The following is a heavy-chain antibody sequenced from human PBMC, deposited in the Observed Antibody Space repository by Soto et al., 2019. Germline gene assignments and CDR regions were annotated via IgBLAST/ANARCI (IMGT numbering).Heavy chain of an antibody. CDR2: ITGNGLNS. Sequence: GESLKISCAASGFTFHSHAMSCVRLAPGKGLEWISSITGNGLNSYYANSVKGRFTISRDNSKNTVYLQMNGLGAEDTAVYYCTIAFIAVAVHDYWGQGTLVTVSS. D-gene: IGHD6-19*01. V-gene: IGHV3-23*01. CDR3: TIAFIAVAVHDY. CDR1: GFTFHSHA. J-gene: IGHJ4*02.